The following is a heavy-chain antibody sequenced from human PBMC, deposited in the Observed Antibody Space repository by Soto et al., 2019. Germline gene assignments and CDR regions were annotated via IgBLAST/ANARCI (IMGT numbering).Heavy chain of an antibody. Sequence: SETLSLTCTVSGGSISSYYWSWIRQPPGKGLEWIGYIYYSGSTNYNPSLKSRVTISVDTSKNQFSLKLSSVTAADTAVYYCARRNWGISSGDYYYYMDVWGKGTTVTVSS. CDR2: IYYSGST. CDR1: GGSISSYY. D-gene: IGHD7-27*01. J-gene: IGHJ6*03. CDR3: ARRNWGISSGDYYYYMDV. V-gene: IGHV4-59*08.